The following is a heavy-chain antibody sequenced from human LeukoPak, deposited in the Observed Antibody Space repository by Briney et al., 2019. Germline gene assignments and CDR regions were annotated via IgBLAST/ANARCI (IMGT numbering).Heavy chain of an antibody. J-gene: IGHJ3*02. CDR2: MRVDGTDI. Sequence: GGSLRLSCAASGFTFTNDFMTWVRQAPGKGLEWVANMRVDGTDIHYVDSVKGRFTISRDNSKNTLYLQMNSLRAEDTALYYCAPEVWELQGASDIWGQGTMVTVSS. D-gene: IGHD1-7*01. CDR1: GFTFTNDF. CDR3: APEVWELQGASDI. V-gene: IGHV3-7*01.